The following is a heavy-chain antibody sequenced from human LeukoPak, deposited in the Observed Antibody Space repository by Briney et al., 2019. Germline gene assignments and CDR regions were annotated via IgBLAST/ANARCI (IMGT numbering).Heavy chain of an antibody. Sequence: GGSLRLSCAASGFTFSSYAMHWVRQAPGKGLEWVAVISYDGSNKYYADSVKGRFTISRDNSKNTLYLQMNSLRAEDTAVYYCAREAEEAFDIWGQGTMVTVSS. CDR1: GFTFSSYA. CDR2: ISYDGSNK. CDR3: AREAEEAFDI. D-gene: IGHD1-14*01. V-gene: IGHV3-30-3*01. J-gene: IGHJ3*02.